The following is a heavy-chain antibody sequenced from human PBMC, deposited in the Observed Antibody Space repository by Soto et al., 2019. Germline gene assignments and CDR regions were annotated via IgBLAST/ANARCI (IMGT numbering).Heavy chain of an antibody. D-gene: IGHD5-18*01. CDR2: ISWNSASI. J-gene: IGHJ4*02. V-gene: IGHV3-9*01. CDR1: GFTFDDYA. CDR3: GKDLTTMVSRWDY. Sequence: EVQLVASGGALVQPGRSLRLSCAASGFTFDDYAMHWVRQAPGKGPEWVSGISWNSASIGYADSVKGRFTISRDNAKKSLYLQMNSLRPEDTAVYFCGKDLTTMVSRWDYWGQGTLVTVSS.